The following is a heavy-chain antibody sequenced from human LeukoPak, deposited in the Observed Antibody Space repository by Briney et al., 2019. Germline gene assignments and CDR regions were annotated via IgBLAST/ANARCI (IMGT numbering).Heavy chain of an antibody. CDR1: GFTFDDYA. CDR2: ISWNSGSI. Sequence: SLRLSCAASGFTFDDYAMHWVRQAPGKGLEWVSGISWNSGSIGYADSVKGRFTISRDNAKNSLYLQMNSLRAEDTALYYCAKDVENYDILTGYYNPHFDYWGQGTLVTVSS. J-gene: IGHJ4*02. V-gene: IGHV3-9*01. D-gene: IGHD3-9*01. CDR3: AKDVENYDILTGYYNPHFDY.